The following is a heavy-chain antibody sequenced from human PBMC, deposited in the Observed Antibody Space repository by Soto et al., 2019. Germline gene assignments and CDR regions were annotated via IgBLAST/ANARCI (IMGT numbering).Heavy chain of an antibody. CDR1: GFTFSSYS. V-gene: IGHV3-48*02. D-gene: IGHD3-16*01. CDR2: ISSSSSTI. Sequence: EVQLVESGGGLVQPGGSLRLSCAASGFTFSSYSMNWVRQAPGKGLEWVSYISSSSSTIYYADSVKGRFTISRDNAKNSLYLQMNSLRDEDTAVYYCARGPGKDAWGNWFDPWGQGTLVTVSS. J-gene: IGHJ5*02. CDR3: ARGPGKDAWGNWFDP.